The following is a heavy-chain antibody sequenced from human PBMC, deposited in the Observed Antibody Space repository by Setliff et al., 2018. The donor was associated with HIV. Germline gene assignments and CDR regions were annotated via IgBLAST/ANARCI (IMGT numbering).Heavy chain of an antibody. CDR3: ARNPHYFDRSGYYSCFYFDY. Sequence: ASVKVSCKASGDTFTSYEINWVRQATGQGREWMGWMNPHSGKVGHAQKFQGRITMTRNTSISTVYMELSSLGSEDTAVYYCARNPHYFDRSGYYSCFYFDYWGQGSLVTVSS. CDR2: MNPHSGKV. J-gene: IGHJ4*02. V-gene: IGHV1-8*01. CDR1: GDTFTSYE. D-gene: IGHD3-22*01.